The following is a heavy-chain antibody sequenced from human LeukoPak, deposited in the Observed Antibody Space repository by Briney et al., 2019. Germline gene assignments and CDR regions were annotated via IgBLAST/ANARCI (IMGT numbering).Heavy chain of an antibody. CDR2: IYNSGST. J-gene: IGHJ4*02. D-gene: IGHD6-13*01. CDR3: ARGIAAAGFDY. Sequence: SETLSLTCTVSGGSISSYYWSWIRQPPGKGLEWIGYIYNSGSTKYNPSLKSRVTISVDTSKNQFSLKLSSVTAADTAVCYCARGIAAAGFDYWGQGTLVTVSS. CDR1: GGSISSYY. V-gene: IGHV4-59*01.